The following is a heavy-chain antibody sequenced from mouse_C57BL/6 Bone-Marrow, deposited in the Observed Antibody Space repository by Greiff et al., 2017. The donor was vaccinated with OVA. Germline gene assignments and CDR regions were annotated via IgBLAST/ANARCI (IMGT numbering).Heavy chain of an antibody. CDR3: ASADFAY. Sequence: VQLQQPGAELVKPGASVKLSCKASGYTFTSYWMQWVKQRPGQGLEWIGEIDPSDSYTNYNQKFKGKATLTVDTSSSTAYMQLSSLTSEDSAVYYCASADFAYWGQGTLVTVSA. CDR2: IDPSDSYT. CDR1: GYTFTSYW. V-gene: IGHV1-50*01. J-gene: IGHJ3*01.